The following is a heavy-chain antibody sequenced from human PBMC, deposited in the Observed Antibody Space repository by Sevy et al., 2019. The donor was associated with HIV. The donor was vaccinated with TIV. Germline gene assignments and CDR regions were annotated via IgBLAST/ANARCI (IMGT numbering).Heavy chain of an antibody. J-gene: IGHJ6*02. V-gene: IGHV4-59*01. CDR1: SGSISTYY. CDR2: IYYSGST. Sequence: SEILSLTCTVSSGSISTYYWSWIRQPPGKGLEWIGYIYYSGSTNYNPSLKSRVTISVDMSNNQFSLRLNSVTAADTSVYYCARGRDYYNVLDVWGQGTTVTVSS. CDR3: ARGRDYYNVLDV.